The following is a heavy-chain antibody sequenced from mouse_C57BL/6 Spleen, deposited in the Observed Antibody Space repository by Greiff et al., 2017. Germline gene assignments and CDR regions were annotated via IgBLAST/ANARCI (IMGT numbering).Heavy chain of an antibody. CDR3: TRIYDYDSFAY. J-gene: IGHJ3*01. D-gene: IGHD2-4*01. CDR2: ISSGGDYI. Sequence: DVQLVESGEGLVKPGGSLKLSCAASGFTFSSYAMSWVRQTPEKRLEWVAYISSGGDYIYYADTVKGRFTISRDNARNTLYLQMSSLKSEDTAMYYCTRIYDYDSFAYWGQGTLVTVSA. CDR1: GFTFSSYA. V-gene: IGHV5-9-1*02.